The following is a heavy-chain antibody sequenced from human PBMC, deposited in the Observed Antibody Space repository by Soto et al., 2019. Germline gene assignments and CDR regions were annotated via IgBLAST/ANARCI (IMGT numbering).Heavy chain of an antibody. Sequence: EVQLLESGGGLEQPGGSLRLSCAASGFPFSSSAMTWVRQAPGKGLEWVSVISVSGDSTYYADSLKGRFTISRDNSKNTLYLQMNSLRAEDSAVYYCAKGRGGFDPWGQGTLVTVSS. V-gene: IGHV3-23*01. CDR3: AKGRGGFDP. J-gene: IGHJ5*02. CDR2: ISVSGDST. CDR1: GFPFSSSA. D-gene: IGHD3-10*01.